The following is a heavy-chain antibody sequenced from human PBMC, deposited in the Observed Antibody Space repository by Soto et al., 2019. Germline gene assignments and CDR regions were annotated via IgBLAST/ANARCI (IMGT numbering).Heavy chain of an antibody. V-gene: IGHV1-69*05. Sequence: SVKVSCKASGGTFSSYAISWVRQAPGQGLEWMGVIIPIGGTANYAQKFQGRVTMTRDTSTSTVYMELSSLRSEDTAVYYCARDGSELEWLVLVYWGQGTLVTVSS. CDR3: ARDGSELEWLVLVY. D-gene: IGHD6-19*01. CDR1: GGTFSSYA. CDR2: IIPIGGTA. J-gene: IGHJ4*02.